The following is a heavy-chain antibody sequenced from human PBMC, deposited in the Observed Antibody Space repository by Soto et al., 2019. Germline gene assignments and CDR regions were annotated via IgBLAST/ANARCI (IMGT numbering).Heavy chain of an antibody. D-gene: IGHD3-3*01. V-gene: IGHV3-30-3*01. CDR2: ISYDGSNK. CDR1: GFTFSSYA. CDR3: ARDPTPIFGVIYYFDY. Sequence: PGGSLRLSCAASGFTFSSYAMHWVRQAPGKGLEWVAVISYDGSNKYYADSVKGRFTISRDNSKNTLYLQMNSLRAEDTAVYYCARDPTPIFGVIYYFDYWGQGTLVTAPQ. J-gene: IGHJ4*02.